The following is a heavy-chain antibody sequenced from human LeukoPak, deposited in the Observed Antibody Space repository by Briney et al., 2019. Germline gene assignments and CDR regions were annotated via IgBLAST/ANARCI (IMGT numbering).Heavy chain of an antibody. V-gene: IGHV3-21*01. Sequence: GGSLRLSCAASGFTFSSYSMNWVRQAPGKGLEWVSSISSSSSYIYYADSVKGRFTISRDNAKNSLYLQMNSLRAEDTAVYYCARGGARSGNKLWFDPWGQGTLVTVSS. CDR2: ISSSSSYI. CDR1: GFTFSSYS. J-gene: IGHJ5*02. CDR3: ARGGARSGNKLWFDP. D-gene: IGHD1-26*01.